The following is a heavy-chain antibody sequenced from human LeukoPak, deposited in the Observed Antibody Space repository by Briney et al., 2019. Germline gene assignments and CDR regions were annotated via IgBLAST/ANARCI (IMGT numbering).Heavy chain of an antibody. CDR2: ISYDGSNY. CDR1: KFTFSSYA. D-gene: IGHD6-19*01. CDR3: AKGANVAVAGTYWFDP. J-gene: IGHJ5*02. V-gene: IGHV3-30*04. Sequence: GGSLRLSCAASKFTFSSYAMHWVRQAPGKGLEWVAVISYDGSNYYYADSVKGRFTISRDNAKNSLYLQMNSLRAEDTALYYCAKGANVAVAGTYWFDPWGQGTLVTVSS.